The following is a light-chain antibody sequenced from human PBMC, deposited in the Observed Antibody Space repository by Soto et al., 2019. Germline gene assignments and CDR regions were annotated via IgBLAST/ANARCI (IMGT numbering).Light chain of an antibody. CDR1: ATDVGAYNY. CDR2: AVT. V-gene: IGLV2-14*01. Sequence: QSALTQPASVSGSPGQSITISCTGTATDVGAYNYVSWYQQHPGRAPKLIIYAVTDRPSGVADRFSGSKSGDTASLTISGLPAEDEAHYYCSSFTSSTTLLVGGGTKLTVL. J-gene: IGLJ2*01. CDR3: SSFTSSTTLL.